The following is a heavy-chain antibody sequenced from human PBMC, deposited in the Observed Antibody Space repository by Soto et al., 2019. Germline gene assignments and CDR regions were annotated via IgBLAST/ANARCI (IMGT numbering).Heavy chain of an antibody. CDR3: ARGGADTAMVHNYYYYYGMDV. D-gene: IGHD5-18*01. Sequence: SETLSLTCTVSGGSISSYYWSWIRQPPGKGLEWIGYIYYSGSTNYNPSLKSRVTISVDTSKNQFSLKLSSVTAADTAVYYCARGGADTAMVHNYYYYYGMDVWGQGTTVTVSS. J-gene: IGHJ6*02. CDR1: GGSISSYY. V-gene: IGHV4-59*01. CDR2: IYYSGST.